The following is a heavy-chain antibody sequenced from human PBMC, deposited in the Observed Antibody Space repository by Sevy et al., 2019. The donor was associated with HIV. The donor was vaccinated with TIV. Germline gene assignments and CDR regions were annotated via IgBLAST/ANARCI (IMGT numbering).Heavy chain of an antibody. CDR3: ARLTGYEPYSYYALDV. CDR1: GYSFTHYW. Sequence: GESLKISCEGSGYSFTHYWIAWVRQIPGKGLEWMGIIYPGDSDPIYSPSFQGQVTISADKSINIAYLQWSRLKASDTAMYYCARLTGYEPYSYYALDVWGQGTTVTVSS. CDR2: IYPGDSDP. V-gene: IGHV5-51*01. J-gene: IGHJ6*02. D-gene: IGHD5-12*01.